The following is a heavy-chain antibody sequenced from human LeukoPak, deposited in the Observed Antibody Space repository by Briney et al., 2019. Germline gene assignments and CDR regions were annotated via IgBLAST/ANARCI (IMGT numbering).Heavy chain of an antibody. D-gene: IGHD3-22*01. Sequence: SETLSLTCTVSGGSISSYYWSWIRQPPGKGLEWIGYIYYSGSTNYNPSLKSRVTISVDTSKNQFSLKLSSVTAADTAVYYCARGPIYYASSGYPEYNWFDPWGQGTLVTVSS. CDR1: GGSISSYY. V-gene: IGHV4-59*01. J-gene: IGHJ5*02. CDR3: ARGPIYYASSGYPEYNWFDP. CDR2: IYYSGST.